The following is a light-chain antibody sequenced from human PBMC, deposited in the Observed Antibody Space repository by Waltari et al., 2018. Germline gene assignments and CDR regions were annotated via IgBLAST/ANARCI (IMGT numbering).Light chain of an antibody. V-gene: IGKV2-30*02. CDR3: VQGSKIPYT. J-gene: IGKJ2*01. CDR1: QSLLHSGGKTY. Sequence: DVLLTQSPVSLSVTPGQPASISCRSNQSLLHSGGKTYLNWLQQRPGQPPRRLIYQVSRRDSGVPDRFSGSGAETDFTLKISRVEADDVGLYYCVQGSKIPYTFGQGTKVEIK. CDR2: QVS.